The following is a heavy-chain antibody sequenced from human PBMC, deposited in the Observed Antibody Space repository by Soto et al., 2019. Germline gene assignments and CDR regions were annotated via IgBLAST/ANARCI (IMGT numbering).Heavy chain of an antibody. CDR1: GFTFSDYS. Sequence: GGSLRLSCAASGFTFSDYSMTWIRQAPGKGLEWVSYISSSGDTIYYADSVKGRFTISRDNAKNSLYLQMNSLRAEDTAVYYCARDKRDQYGSGRGLDPWGQGTLVTVSS. J-gene: IGHJ5*02. CDR2: ISSSGDTI. CDR3: ARDKRDQYGSGRGLDP. V-gene: IGHV3-11*01. D-gene: IGHD3-10*01.